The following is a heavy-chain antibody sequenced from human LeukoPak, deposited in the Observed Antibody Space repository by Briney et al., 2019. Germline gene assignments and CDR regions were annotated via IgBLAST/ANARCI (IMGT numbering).Heavy chain of an antibody. CDR1: GGSISSYY. D-gene: IGHD3-10*01. J-gene: IGHJ3*02. CDR2: IYYSGST. V-gene: IGHV4-59*01. CDR3: AGSYYYGAAGAFDI. Sequence: SETLSLTCTVSGGSISSYYWSWIRQPPGKGLEWIGYIYYSGSTNYNPSLKSRVTISVETSKNQFSLKLSSVTAADTAVYYCAGSYYYGAAGAFDIWGQGTMVTVSS.